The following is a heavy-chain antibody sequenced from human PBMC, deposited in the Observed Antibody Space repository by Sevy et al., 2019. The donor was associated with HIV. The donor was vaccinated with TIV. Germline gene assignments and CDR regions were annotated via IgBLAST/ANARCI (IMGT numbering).Heavy chain of an antibody. CDR1: EFTFSSHA. V-gene: IGHV3-23*01. D-gene: IGHD3-3*02. CDR2: ISGSGENT. Sequence: GGSLRLSCTASEFTFSSHAVAWVRQAPGKGLEWVSAISGSGENTHYADSVKGRFTISRDNFKITLYLQMNSLRAEDAALYYCARDGRGISAFDIWGQGTMVTVSS. J-gene: IGHJ3*02. CDR3: ARDGRGISAFDI.